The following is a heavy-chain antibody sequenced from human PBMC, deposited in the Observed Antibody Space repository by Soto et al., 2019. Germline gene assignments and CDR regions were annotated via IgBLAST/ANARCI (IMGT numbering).Heavy chain of an antibody. CDR2: IWFDGSNT. CDR1: GFTFSAYG. Sequence: GGSLRLSCAASGFTFSAYGIHWVRQAPGKGLDWVTLIWFDGSNTYYADSVKGRFTISRDNPRNTVYLQMNSLRAEDTAVYYCARWGRTSGWEYYFDYWGQGTLVTVSS. CDR3: ARWGRTSGWEYYFDY. J-gene: IGHJ4*02. V-gene: IGHV3-33*01. D-gene: IGHD6-19*01.